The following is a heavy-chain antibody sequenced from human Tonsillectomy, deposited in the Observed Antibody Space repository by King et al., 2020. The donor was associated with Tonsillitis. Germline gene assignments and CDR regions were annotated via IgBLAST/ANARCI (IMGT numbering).Heavy chain of an antibody. Sequence: QVQLQQWGAGLLKPSETLSLTCAVYGGSFSGYYWSWIRQPPGKGLEWIGEINHSGSTNYNPSLKSRVTISVDTSKNQFSLKLGTVTAADTAVYYCAREKIAAGYFDYWGQGTLVTVSS. V-gene: IGHV4-34*01. CDR3: AREKIAAGYFDY. J-gene: IGHJ4*02. CDR2: INHSGST. CDR1: GGSFSGYY. D-gene: IGHD6-13*01.